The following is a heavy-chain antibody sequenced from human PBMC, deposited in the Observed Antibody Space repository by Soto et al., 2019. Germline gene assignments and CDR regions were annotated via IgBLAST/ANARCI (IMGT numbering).Heavy chain of an antibody. V-gene: IGHV3-66*01. CDR1: GFTVSSNY. Sequence: EVRLVESGGGLVQPGGSLRLSCAASGFTVSSNYMSWVRQAPGKGLEWVSVIYSGVSAYYADSVKGRFTISRDNSKNTLYLQMNSLRVKDTAVSYCARDSTTMIRGINLLHTPSWGQGTLVTVSS. J-gene: IGHJ4*02. D-gene: IGHD3-10*01. CDR2: IYSGVSA. CDR3: ARDSTTMIRGINLLHTPS.